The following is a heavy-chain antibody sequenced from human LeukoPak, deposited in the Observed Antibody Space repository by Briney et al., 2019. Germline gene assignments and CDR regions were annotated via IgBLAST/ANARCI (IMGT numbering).Heavy chain of an antibody. CDR1: GGSFSGYY. V-gene: IGHV4-34*01. Sequence: SETLSLTCAVYGGSFSGYYWSWIRQPPGKGLEWIGEINHSGSTNYNPSLKSRVTISVDTSKNQFSLKLSSVTAAVTAVYYCARARIAAAGPHGAFDIWGQGTMVTVSS. CDR3: ARARIAAAGPHGAFDI. CDR2: INHSGST. J-gene: IGHJ3*02. D-gene: IGHD6-13*01.